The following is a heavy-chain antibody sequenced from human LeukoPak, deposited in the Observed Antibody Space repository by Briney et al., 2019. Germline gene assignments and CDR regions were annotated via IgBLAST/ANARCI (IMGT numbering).Heavy chain of an antibody. CDR3: ARRPLGAAAGTFGY. CDR2: IYPSGNT. Sequence: SETLSLTCTVSRGSTSTYYWSWIRQPAGEGFEWIWRIYPSGNTNFNPSLMSRVTMSIDTSKNQFSLKLSSVTAADTAVYYCARRPLGAAAGTFGYWGQGTLVTVSS. D-gene: IGHD6-13*01. J-gene: IGHJ4*02. V-gene: IGHV4-4*07. CDR1: RGSTSTYY.